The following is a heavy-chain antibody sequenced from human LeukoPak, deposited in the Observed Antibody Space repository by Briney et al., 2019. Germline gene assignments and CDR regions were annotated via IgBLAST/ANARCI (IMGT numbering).Heavy chain of an antibody. V-gene: IGHV3-7*04. CDR3: ARDRGWLQYDS. CDR2: IKTDGSDK. Sequence: LSGGSLRLSCAASGFTFSGYWMSWVRQAPGKGLEWVANIKTDGSDKNYVDSVRGRFTISRDNAKNSLYLQMNSLRADDTAIYYCARDRGWLQYDSWGQGALVTVSS. J-gene: IGHJ4*02. D-gene: IGHD5-24*01. CDR1: GFTFSGYW.